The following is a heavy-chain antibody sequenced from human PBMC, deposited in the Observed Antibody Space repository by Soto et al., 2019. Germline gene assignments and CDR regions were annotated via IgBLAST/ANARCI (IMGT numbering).Heavy chain of an antibody. CDR3: AKDIGKTGTTVAFDI. J-gene: IGHJ3*02. D-gene: IGHD1-7*01. CDR1: GFTFSSYG. Sequence: PGGSLRLSCAASGFTFSSYGMHWVRQAPGKGLEWVAVISYDGSNKYYADSVKGRFTISRDNSKNTLYLQMNSLRAEDTAVYYCAKDIGKTGTTVAFDIWGQGTMVTVSS. V-gene: IGHV3-30*18. CDR2: ISYDGSNK.